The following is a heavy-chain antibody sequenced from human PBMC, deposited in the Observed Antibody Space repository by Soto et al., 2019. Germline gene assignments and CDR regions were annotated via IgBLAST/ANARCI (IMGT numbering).Heavy chain of an antibody. CDR3: ARRGYYYGSGSYQNYYYYGMDV. CDR2: IYPGDSDT. Sequence: GESLKISCKGSGYSFTIYCIGWVLQMPGKGLEWMGIIYPGDSDTRYSPSFQGQVTISADKSISTAYLQWSSLKASDTAMYYCARRGYYYGSGSYQNYYYYGMDVWGQGTTVT. CDR1: GYSFTIYC. J-gene: IGHJ6*02. D-gene: IGHD3-10*01. V-gene: IGHV5-51*01.